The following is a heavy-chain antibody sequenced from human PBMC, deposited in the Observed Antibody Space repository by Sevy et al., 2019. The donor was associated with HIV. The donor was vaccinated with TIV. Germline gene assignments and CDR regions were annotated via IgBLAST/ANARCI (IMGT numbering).Heavy chain of an antibody. CDR3: AGENAWGRGYS. J-gene: IGHJ4*02. V-gene: IGHV4-59*08. CDR2: IYYNGHI. CDR1: GGSITSLY. Sequence: SETLSLTCTVSGGSITSLYWNWIRQPPGKGLEWIANIYYNGHINYNPCLKSRVTLSLDTPKNQFSLRLSSVTAADTAMYYCAGENAWGRGYSWGQGTLVTVSS. D-gene: IGHD1-26*01.